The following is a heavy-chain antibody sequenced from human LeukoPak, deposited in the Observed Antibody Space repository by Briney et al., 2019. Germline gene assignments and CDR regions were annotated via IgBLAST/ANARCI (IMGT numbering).Heavy chain of an antibody. Sequence: PSETLSLTCTVSGGSIRSSYYYWGWIRQPPGKGLEWIGSIYDSGSTYYKPSLKSRVTISVDTSKNQFSLKLTSVTAADTAVYYCARHYGHWGQGTLVTVSS. V-gene: IGHV4-39*01. CDR1: GGSIRSSYYY. J-gene: IGHJ4*02. CDR2: IYDSGST. D-gene: IGHD3-10*01. CDR3: ARHYGH.